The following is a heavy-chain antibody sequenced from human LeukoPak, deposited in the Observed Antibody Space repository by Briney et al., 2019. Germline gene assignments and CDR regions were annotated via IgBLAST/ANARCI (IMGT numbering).Heavy chain of an antibody. CDR2: ISISGGST. CDR1: GFTFSSNA. CDR3: AKGGYCSSTSCYGYFDS. Sequence: GGSLRLSCAASGFTFSSNAMSWVRQAPGKGLEWVSAISISGGSTYYADSVKGRFTISRDNSENTVYLQMNSLRVEDTAVYYCAKGGYCSSTSCYGYFDSWGQGTLVTVSS. J-gene: IGHJ4*02. V-gene: IGHV3-23*01. D-gene: IGHD2-2*01.